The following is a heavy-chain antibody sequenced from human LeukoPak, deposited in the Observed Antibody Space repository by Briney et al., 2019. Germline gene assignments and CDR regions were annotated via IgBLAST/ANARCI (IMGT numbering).Heavy chain of an antibody. Sequence: SETLSLTCTVSGGSISSSSYYWGWIRQPPGKGLEWIGEINHSGSTNYNPSLKSRVTISVDTSKNQFSLKLSSVTAADTAVYYCARGRSEWSTDYTYYYYGMDVWGQGTTVTVSS. CDR3: ARGRSEWSTDYTYYYYGMDV. V-gene: IGHV4-39*07. CDR2: INHSGST. CDR1: GGSISSSSYY. D-gene: IGHD3-3*01. J-gene: IGHJ6*02.